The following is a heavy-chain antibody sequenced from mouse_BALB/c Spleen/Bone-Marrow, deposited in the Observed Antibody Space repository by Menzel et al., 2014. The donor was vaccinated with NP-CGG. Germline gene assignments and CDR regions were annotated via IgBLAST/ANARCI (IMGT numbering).Heavy chain of an antibody. V-gene: IGHV1-34*01. CDR2: INPYNGAT. CDR1: GYSFTGYY. Sequence: VHVKQSGPELVKPGASVKISCKASGYSFTGYYIHWVKQSHVKSLEWIGRINPYNGATDYNQNFKDKATLTVDKSSSTAYTEFHSLTSEDPAVYYCTKNYRYDGALDYWGQGTSVTVSS. J-gene: IGHJ4*01. D-gene: IGHD2-14*01. CDR3: TKNYRYDGALDY.